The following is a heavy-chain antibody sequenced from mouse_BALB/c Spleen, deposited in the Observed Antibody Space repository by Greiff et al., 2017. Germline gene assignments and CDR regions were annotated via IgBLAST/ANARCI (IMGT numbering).Heavy chain of an antibody. CDR1: GFSLTGYG. V-gene: IGHV2-6-7*01. CDR2: IWGDGST. J-gene: IGHJ4*01. Sequence: VQVVESGPGLVAPSQSLSITCTVSGFSLTGYGVNWVRQPPGKGLEWLGMIWGDGSTDYNSALKYRLSISKDNSKSQVFLKMNSLQTDDTARYYCAREYYGSSYYAMDYWGQGTSVTVSA. D-gene: IGHD1-1*01. CDR3: AREYYGSSYYAMDY.